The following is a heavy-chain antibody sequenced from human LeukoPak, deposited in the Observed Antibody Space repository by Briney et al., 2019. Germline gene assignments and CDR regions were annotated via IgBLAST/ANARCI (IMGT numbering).Heavy chain of an antibody. CDR2: ISGSGGST. CDR1: GFTISSYA. Sequence: GGSLRLSCEASGFTISSYAMSWVRQAPGKGLEWVSAISGSGGSTYYADSVKGRFTVSRDNSKNTLYLQMNSLRAEDTAVYYCAKDLRSLAAAGIDYWGQGTLVAVSS. V-gene: IGHV3-23*01. J-gene: IGHJ4*02. D-gene: IGHD6-13*01. CDR3: AKDLRSLAAAGIDY.